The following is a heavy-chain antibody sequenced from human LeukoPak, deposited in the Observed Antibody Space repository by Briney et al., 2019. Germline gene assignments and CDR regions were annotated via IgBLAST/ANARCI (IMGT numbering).Heavy chain of an antibody. CDR2: INSDGSST. CDR1: GFTFSTYW. J-gene: IGHJ3*02. Sequence: GGSLRLSCAASGFTFSTYWIHWVRQAPGKGLVWVSCINSDGSSTRYADPVKGRFTISRDNAKNTLYLQMNSLRAEDTAVYYCVRDISDAFDIWGQGTMVTVSS. D-gene: IGHD3-9*01. V-gene: IGHV3-74*01. CDR3: VRDISDAFDI.